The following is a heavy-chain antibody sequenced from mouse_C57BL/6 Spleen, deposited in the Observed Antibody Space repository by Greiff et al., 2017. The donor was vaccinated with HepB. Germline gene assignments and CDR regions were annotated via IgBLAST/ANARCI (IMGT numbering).Heavy chain of an antibody. CDR3: TTPYGNYVTWFAY. D-gene: IGHD2-1*01. J-gene: IGHJ3*01. Sequence: EVQLQESGAELVRPGASVKLSCTASGFNIKDDYMHWVKQRPEQGLEWIGWIDPENGDTEYASKFQGKATITADTSSNTAYLQLSSLTSEDTAVYYCTTPYGNYVTWFAYWGQGTLVTVSA. CDR2: IDPENGDT. V-gene: IGHV14-4*01. CDR1: GFNIKDDY.